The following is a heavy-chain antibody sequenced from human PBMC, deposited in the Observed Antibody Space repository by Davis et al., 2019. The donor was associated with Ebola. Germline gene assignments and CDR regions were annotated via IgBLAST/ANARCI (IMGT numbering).Heavy chain of an antibody. D-gene: IGHD5-24*01. Sequence: GESLKISCAASGFTFSSYWMHWVRQAPGKGLVWVSRINSDGSSTSYADSVKGRFTISRDNAKNTLYLQMNSLRAEDTAVYYCARSLIRGMATILPLDYWGQGTLVTVSS. CDR2: INSDGSST. J-gene: IGHJ4*02. CDR1: GFTFSSYW. V-gene: IGHV3-74*01. CDR3: ARSLIRGMATILPLDY.